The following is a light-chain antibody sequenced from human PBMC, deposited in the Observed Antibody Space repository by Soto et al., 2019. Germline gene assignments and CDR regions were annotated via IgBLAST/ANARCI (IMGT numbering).Light chain of an antibody. V-gene: IGKV3-15*01. CDR3: QQYSKWPLT. CDR1: QNVYTT. CDR2: GAS. J-gene: IGKJ4*01. Sequence: EIVMTQSPATLSVSPGERATLSCRASQNVYTTLAWYQQKPGQAPRLLIYGASTRATGIPARFSGTGSATEFTLTISSLQSEDSAVYYCQQYSKWPLTFGGGTKVEI.